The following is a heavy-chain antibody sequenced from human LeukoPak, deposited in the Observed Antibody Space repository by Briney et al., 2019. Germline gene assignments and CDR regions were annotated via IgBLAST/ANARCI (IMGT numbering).Heavy chain of an antibody. D-gene: IGHD6-19*01. V-gene: IGHV4-34*01. CDR1: GGSFSGYY. J-gene: IGHJ4*02. Sequence: PSETLSLTCAVYGGSFSGYYWSWIRQPPGKGLEWIGEINHSGSTYYNPSLKSRVTISVDTSKNQFSLKLSSVTAADTAVYYCARRRVAGQYFDYWGQGTLVTVSS. CDR3: ARRRVAGQYFDY. CDR2: INHSGST.